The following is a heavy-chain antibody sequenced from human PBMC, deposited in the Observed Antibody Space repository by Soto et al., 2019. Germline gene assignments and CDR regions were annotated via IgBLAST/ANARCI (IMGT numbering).Heavy chain of an antibody. V-gene: IGHV3-33*01. CDR1: GFTFSNHG. D-gene: IGHD2-8*01. J-gene: IGHJ4*02. CDR2: IWYDGSNK. Sequence: QVQLVESGGGVVQPGRSLRLSCAASGFTFSNHGMHWVRQAPGKGLEWVAVIWYDGSNKYYADSVKGRFTISRDNSKNTLYLQMNSLRAEDTAVYYCARGRYCTNGVCYTEGEDWGQGTLVTVSS. CDR3: ARGRYCTNGVCYTEGED.